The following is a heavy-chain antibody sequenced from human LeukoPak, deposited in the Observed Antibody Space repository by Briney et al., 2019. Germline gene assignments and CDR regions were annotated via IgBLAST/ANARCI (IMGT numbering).Heavy chain of an antibody. CDR3: GANYYDSSGYIDY. Sequence: SETLSLTCAVYGGSFSGYYWSSIRQPPGKGLEWIGEINHSGSTNYNPSLKSRVTISVDTSKNQFSLKLSSVTAADTAVYYCGANYYDSSGYIDYWGQGTLVTVSS. CDR2: INHSGST. CDR1: GGSFSGYY. V-gene: IGHV4-34*01. J-gene: IGHJ4*02. D-gene: IGHD3-22*01.